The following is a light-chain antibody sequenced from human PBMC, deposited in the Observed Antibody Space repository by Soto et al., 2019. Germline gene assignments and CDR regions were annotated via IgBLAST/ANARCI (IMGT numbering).Light chain of an antibody. CDR3: QQYGSSPVT. CDR2: GAS. V-gene: IGKV3-20*01. J-gene: IGKJ1*01. CDR1: QSISSSF. Sequence: IVLTQSPGILSLSPGERASLSCAASQSISSSFLAWYQQKPGQAPRLLIYGASSRATGIPDRFSGSGSGTDFTLTISRLEPEDFAVYYCQQYGSSPVTFGQGTKVDIK.